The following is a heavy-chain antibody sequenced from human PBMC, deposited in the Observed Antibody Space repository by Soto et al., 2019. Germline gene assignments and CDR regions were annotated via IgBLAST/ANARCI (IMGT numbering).Heavy chain of an antibody. CDR3: TVGGDAYKTGH. D-gene: IGHD2-21*02. J-gene: IGHJ4*02. V-gene: IGHV4-31*03. CDR1: GGSISSGGYY. CDR2: IYYSGST. Sequence: PSETLSLTCTVSGGSISSGGYYWSWIRQHPGKGLEWIGYIYYSGSTDYNPSLKSRITISMDTPKNQFSLKLTSVTAADTATYYCTVGGDAYKTGHWGQGNVVTISS.